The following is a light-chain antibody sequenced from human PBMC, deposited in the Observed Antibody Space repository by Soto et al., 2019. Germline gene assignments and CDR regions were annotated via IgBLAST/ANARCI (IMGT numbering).Light chain of an antibody. CDR2: QNY. V-gene: IGLV3-1*01. Sequence: SYELTQPPSVSVSPGQTASITCSGDKLGNKYACWYQQKPGQSPVLVIYQNYKRPSGIPARFSGSNSGNTATLTISATQAMDEADYYCQAWDRSTGVFGGGTKLTGL. CDR3: QAWDRSTGV. CDR1: KLGNKY. J-gene: IGLJ2*01.